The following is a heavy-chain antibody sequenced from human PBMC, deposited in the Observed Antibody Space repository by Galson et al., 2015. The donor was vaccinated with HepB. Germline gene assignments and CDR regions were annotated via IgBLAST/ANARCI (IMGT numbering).Heavy chain of an antibody. CDR2: ISYDGSNK. Sequence: SLRLSCAASGFTFSSYAMHWVRQAPGKGLEWVAVISYDGSNKYYADSVKGRFTISRDNSKNTLYLQMNSLRAEDTAVYYCARDSDSGSSTGRFDYWGQGTLVTVSS. J-gene: IGHJ4*02. CDR1: GFTFSSYA. D-gene: IGHD1-26*01. V-gene: IGHV3-30-3*01. CDR3: ARDSDSGSSTGRFDY.